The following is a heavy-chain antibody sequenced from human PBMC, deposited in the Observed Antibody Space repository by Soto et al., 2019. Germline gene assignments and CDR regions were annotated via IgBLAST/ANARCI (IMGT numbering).Heavy chain of an antibody. D-gene: IGHD3-22*01. CDR2: IDLTDSYT. J-gene: IGHJ4*02. CDR3: ARHGWAHYDSSGYHYALDY. CDR1: GYSFRNNW. Sequence: PGESLKISCKGSGYSFRNNWITWVRQMPGKGLDWMGRIDLTDSYTSYSPSFQGHVSFSADTSINTAYLQWSSLRASDTAMYYCARHGWAHYDSSGYHYALDYWGQGTPVTVSS. V-gene: IGHV5-10-1*01.